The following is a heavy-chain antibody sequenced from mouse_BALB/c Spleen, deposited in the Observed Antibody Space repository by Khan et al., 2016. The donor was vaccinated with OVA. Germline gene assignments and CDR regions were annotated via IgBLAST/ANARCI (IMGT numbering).Heavy chain of an antibody. D-gene: IGHD1-1*01. CDR3: ARIYGGDCDY. V-gene: IGHV3-2*02. Sequence: EVQLVESGPGLVKPSQSLSLTCTVTGYSITSDYAWNWIRQFPGNKLEWMGFISYSGNTKYNPSLKSRISITRDTSRNQFFLQLNSGTIEDTATYDCARIYGGDCDYWGQGTSLTVSS. CDR2: ISYSGNT. CDR1: GYSITSDYA. J-gene: IGHJ2*02.